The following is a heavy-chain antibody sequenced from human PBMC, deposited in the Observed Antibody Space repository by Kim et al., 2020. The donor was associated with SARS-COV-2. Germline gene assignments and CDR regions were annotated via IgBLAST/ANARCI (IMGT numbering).Heavy chain of an antibody. V-gene: IGHV4-4*02. CDR3: ARASRGYNPGNWFDP. J-gene: IGHJ5*02. Sequence: TLKSRVTISVDKSKNQFSLKLSSVTAADTAVYYCARASRGYNPGNWFDPWGQGTLVTVSS. D-gene: IGHD1-20*01.